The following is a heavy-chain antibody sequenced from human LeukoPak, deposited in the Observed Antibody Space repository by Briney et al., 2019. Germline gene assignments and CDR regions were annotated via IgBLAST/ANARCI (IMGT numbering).Heavy chain of an antibody. J-gene: IGHJ4*02. CDR3: ARHGYYGSGSSIDY. CDR1: GGSFSGYY. V-gene: IGHV4-34*01. Sequence: SETLSLTCAVYGGSFSGYYWSWIRQPPGKGLEWIGEINHSGSTNYNPSLKSRVTISVDTSKNQFSLKLSSVTAADTAVYYCARHGYYGSGSSIDYWGQGTLVTVSS. D-gene: IGHD3-10*01. CDR2: INHSGST.